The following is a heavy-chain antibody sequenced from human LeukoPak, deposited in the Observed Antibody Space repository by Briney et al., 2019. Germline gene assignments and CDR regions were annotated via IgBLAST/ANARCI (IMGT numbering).Heavy chain of an antibody. CDR1: GYTFTGYY. Sequence: ASVKVSCKASGYTFTGYYMHWVRQAPGQGLEWMGWINPSSGGTNYAQKFQGRVTMTRDTSVSTAYMELSRLRSDDTAVYYCARGEKSENSGPYYYDSTNDAFDIWGQGTMVTVSS. D-gene: IGHD3-22*01. V-gene: IGHV1-2*02. J-gene: IGHJ3*02. CDR2: INPSSGGT. CDR3: ARGEKSENSGPYYYDSTNDAFDI.